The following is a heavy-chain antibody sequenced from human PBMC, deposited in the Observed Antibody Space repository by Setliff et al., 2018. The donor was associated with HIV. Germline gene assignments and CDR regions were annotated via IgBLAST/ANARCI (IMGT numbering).Heavy chain of an antibody. D-gene: IGHD2-21*01. CDR3: ARGVARQVVIDRWFDP. Sequence: PSETLSLTCSVSGASLQSYYWSWIRQPAGKGLQWIGRIYYVGWSKYNPSLEDRVTMSVDTSNNQFSLSLRSVTAADTAIYYCARGVARQVVIDRWFDPWGQGTPVTVSS. CDR1: GASLQSYY. CDR2: IYYVGWS. V-gene: IGHV4-4*07. J-gene: IGHJ5*02.